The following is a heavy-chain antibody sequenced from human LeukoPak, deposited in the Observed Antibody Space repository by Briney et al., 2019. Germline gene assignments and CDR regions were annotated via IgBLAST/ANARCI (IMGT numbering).Heavy chain of an antibody. Sequence: SETLSLTCTVSGGSISSYYWSWIRQPPGKGLEWIGYIYYSGSTNYNPSLKSRVTISVDTSKNQFSLKLSSVTAADTAVYYCAREHCSGGSCYSIYYYYMDVWGKGTTVTVSS. CDR3: AREHCSGGSCYSIYYYYMDV. D-gene: IGHD2-15*01. CDR2: IYYSGST. V-gene: IGHV4-59*12. CDR1: GGSISSYY. J-gene: IGHJ6*03.